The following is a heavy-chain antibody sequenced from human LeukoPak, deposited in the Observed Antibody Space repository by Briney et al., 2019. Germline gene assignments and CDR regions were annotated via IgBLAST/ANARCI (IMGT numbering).Heavy chain of an antibody. CDR1: GFTFSSYA. CDR2: ISGSGGST. J-gene: IGHJ6*02. Sequence: GGSLRLSCAASGFTFSSYAMSWVRQAPGEGLEWVSSISGSGGSTYSADSEKGRSTISRDNSKKTLYLQMNSLRAEDTAEYYCAKGVVIDQYYHYGMDVWGQGTTVTVSS. CDR3: AKGVVIDQYYHYGMDV. V-gene: IGHV3-23*01. D-gene: IGHD3-3*01.